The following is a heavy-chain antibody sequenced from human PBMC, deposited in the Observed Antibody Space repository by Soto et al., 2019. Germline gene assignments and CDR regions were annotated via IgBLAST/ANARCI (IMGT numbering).Heavy chain of an antibody. CDR2: ISPDGDKE. D-gene: IGHD3-16*02. V-gene: IGHV3-30-3*01. CDR1: GLTFNSYA. J-gene: IGHJ4*02. Sequence: GGSLRLSCADSGLTFNSYAMHWVRQAPGKGLEWVAVISPDGDKEQYRDSVKGRFTISRDNSKNTLYLQMDILRDEDTAVYYCVASGLSFDYWGQGARVTVSS. CDR3: VASGLSFDY.